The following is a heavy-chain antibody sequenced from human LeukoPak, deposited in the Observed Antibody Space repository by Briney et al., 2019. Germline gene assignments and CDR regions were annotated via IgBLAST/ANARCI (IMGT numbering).Heavy chain of an antibody. CDR2: ISGSGGST. CDR1: GFTFSSYA. V-gene: IGHV3-23*01. J-gene: IGHJ4*02. D-gene: IGHD5-24*01. Sequence: GGSLRLSCAASGFTFSSYAMSWVRQAPGKGRECVSAISGSGGSTYYADSVKGRFTISRDNSKHTLYLQMNRLRAEDTAVYYCAKGRWLQNSGFDYWGQGTLVTVSS. CDR3: AKGRWLQNSGFDY.